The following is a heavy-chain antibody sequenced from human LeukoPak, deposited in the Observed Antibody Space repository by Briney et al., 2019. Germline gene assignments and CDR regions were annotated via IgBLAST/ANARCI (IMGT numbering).Heavy chain of an antibody. CDR1: GGSISSSNR. Sequence: SETLSLTCAVSGGSISSSNRWRWVRQPPGKGLEGMGEIYHSGSTNYNPSLKSRVTISVDKSKNQFSLKLRSVTAAAPAVYYCADTEGGWGQGTLVTVSS. D-gene: IGHD1-26*01. CDR3: ADTEGG. J-gene: IGHJ4*02. V-gene: IGHV4-4*02. CDR2: IYHSGST.